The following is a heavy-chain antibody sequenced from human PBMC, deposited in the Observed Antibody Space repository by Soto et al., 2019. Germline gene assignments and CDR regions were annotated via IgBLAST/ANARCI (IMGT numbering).Heavy chain of an antibody. V-gene: IGHV3-33*01. CDR3: ARDLDYYDSSGYYRDYYYYGMDV. Sequence: QVQLVESGGGVVQPGRSLRLSCAASGFTFSSYGMHWVRQAPGKGLEWVAVIWYDGSNKCYADSVKGRFTISRDNSKNTLYLQMNSLRAEDTAVYYCARDLDYYDSSGYYRDYYYYGMDVWGQGTTVTVSS. CDR2: IWYDGSNK. CDR1: GFTFSSYG. J-gene: IGHJ6*02. D-gene: IGHD3-22*01.